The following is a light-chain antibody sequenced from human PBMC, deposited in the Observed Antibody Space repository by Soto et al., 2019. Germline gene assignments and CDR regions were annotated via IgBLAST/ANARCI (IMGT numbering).Light chain of an antibody. V-gene: IGKV1-5*03. J-gene: IGKJ1*01. CDR3: QQYVRAFRS. Sequence: DIQMTQSPSTLSASVGDRVTITCRASQSISTWLAWYQQKPGTAPKLLIYKASSLQSGVPSRFSGSGSGTEFTLTISSLQPDDFASYYCQQYVRAFRSFGQGTKVEF. CDR2: KAS. CDR1: QSISTW.